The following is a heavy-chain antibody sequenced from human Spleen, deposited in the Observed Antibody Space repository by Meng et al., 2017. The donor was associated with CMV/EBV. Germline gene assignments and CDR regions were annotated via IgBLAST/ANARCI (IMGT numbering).Heavy chain of an antibody. CDR2: TYYRSKWYN. Sequence: QSRPGSVAPPQALSLTLAISGDSFSCTGAAWKRIRQSPSRGLEWLGRTYYRSKWYNDYAVSVKGRIAINPDTSKNQFFLQLNSVTPEDTAVYYCARDYGTSRPFEYWGQGILVTVSS. J-gene: IGHJ4*02. CDR1: GDSFSCTGAA. D-gene: IGHD1/OR15-1a*01. CDR3: ARDYGTSRPFEY. V-gene: IGHV6-1*01.